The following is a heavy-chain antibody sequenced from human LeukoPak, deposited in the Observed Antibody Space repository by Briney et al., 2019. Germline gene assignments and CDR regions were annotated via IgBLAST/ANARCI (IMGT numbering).Heavy chain of an antibody. Sequence: RPGGSLRLSCAASGFTLSSYAMSWVRQAPGKGLEWVSVIYSGGSTYYADSVKGRFTISRDNSKNTLYLQMNSLRAEDTAVYYCARNLRLWGFFDYWGQGTLVTVSS. CDR3: ARNLRLWGFFDY. V-gene: IGHV3-66*01. D-gene: IGHD3-16*01. CDR1: GFTLSSYA. CDR2: IYSGGST. J-gene: IGHJ4*02.